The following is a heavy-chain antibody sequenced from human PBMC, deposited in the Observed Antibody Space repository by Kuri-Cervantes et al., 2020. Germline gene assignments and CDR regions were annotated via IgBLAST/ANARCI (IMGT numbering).Heavy chain of an antibody. D-gene: IGHD3-10*01. CDR2: IYYSGST. CDR3: ARGDRPSNMVGGVISGFES. J-gene: IGHJ4*02. V-gene: IGHV4-59*01. Sequence: SETLSLTCTVSGGSISSYYWSWIRQPPGKGLEWIGYIYYSGSTNYNPSLKSRVTISVDTSKKQLSLKLNSMTAADTAVYFCARGDRPSNMVGGVISGFESWGQGTLVTFSS. CDR1: GGSISSYY.